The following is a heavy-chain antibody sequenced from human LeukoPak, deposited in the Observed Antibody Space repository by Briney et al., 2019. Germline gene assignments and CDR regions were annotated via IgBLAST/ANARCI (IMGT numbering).Heavy chain of an antibody. CDR3: AKDNVRFLEWVSSAFDI. V-gene: IGHV3-30*18. Sequence: GGSLRLSCAASGFTFSSYGMHWVRQAPGKGLEWVAVISYDGSNKYYADSVKGRFTISRDNSKNTLYLQMNSLRAEDTAVYYCAKDNVRFLEWVSSAFDIWGQGTMVTVSS. CDR1: GFTFSSYG. D-gene: IGHD3-3*01. CDR2: ISYDGSNK. J-gene: IGHJ3*02.